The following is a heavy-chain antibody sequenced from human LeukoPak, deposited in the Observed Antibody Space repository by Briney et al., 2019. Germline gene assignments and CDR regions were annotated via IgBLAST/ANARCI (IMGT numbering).Heavy chain of an antibody. J-gene: IGHJ4*02. CDR2: ISYSGST. CDR3: ARPTPGNTAPFDY. Sequence: SETLSLTCSVSGGSISSISYSWGWIRQPPGKGLEWIGTISYSGSTYYNPSLKSRVTISVDTSKNQFSLRLSSVTAADTAVYYCARPTPGNTAPFDYWGQGILVIVSS. V-gene: IGHV4-39*01. CDR1: GGSISSISYS. D-gene: IGHD4-23*01.